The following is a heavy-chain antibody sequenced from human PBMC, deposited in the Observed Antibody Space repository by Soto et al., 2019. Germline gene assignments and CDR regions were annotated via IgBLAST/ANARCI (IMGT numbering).Heavy chain of an antibody. V-gene: IGHV4-34*01. Sequence: SQTLSLTCAVYGGSFSGYYWSWIRQPPGKGLEWIGEINHRGSTNDNPSLKSRVTISVDTPKNQFSLKRSSVTAADTAVYYCARGTGEATTAFDIWGQGTMVTVSS. CDR3: ARGTGEATTAFDI. D-gene: IGHD1-26*01. J-gene: IGHJ3*02. CDR1: GGSFSGYY. CDR2: INHRGST.